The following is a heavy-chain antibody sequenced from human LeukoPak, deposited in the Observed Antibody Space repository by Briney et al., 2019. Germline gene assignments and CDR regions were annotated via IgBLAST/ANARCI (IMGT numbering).Heavy chain of an antibody. J-gene: IGHJ4*02. CDR3: AKDRYYYGSGSYFRSDY. V-gene: IGHV3-30*02. Sequence: PGGSLRLSCAASGFTFSSYGVHWVRQAPGKGLEWVAFIRYDGSNKYCADSVKGRFTISRDNSKNTLYLQMNSLRAEDTAVYYCAKDRYYYGSGSYFRSDYWGQGTLVTVSS. D-gene: IGHD3-10*01. CDR2: IRYDGSNK. CDR1: GFTFSSYG.